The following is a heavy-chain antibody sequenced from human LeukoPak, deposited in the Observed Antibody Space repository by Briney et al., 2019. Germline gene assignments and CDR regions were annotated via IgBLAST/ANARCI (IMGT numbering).Heavy chain of an antibody. D-gene: IGHD6-13*01. V-gene: IGHV1-2*06. CDR3: ARRASSSWYAFDY. Sequence: ASVKVSCEASGYTFTGYYMHWVRQAPGQGLEWMGRINPNSGGTNYAQKFQGRVTMTRDTSISTAYMELSRLRSDDTAVYYCARRASSSWYAFDYWGQGTLVTVSS. J-gene: IGHJ4*02. CDR2: INPNSGGT. CDR1: GYTFTGYY.